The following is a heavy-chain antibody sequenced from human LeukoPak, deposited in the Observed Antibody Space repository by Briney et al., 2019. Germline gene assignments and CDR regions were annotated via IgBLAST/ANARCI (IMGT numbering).Heavy chain of an antibody. CDR2: ISSSSSTI. V-gene: IGHV3-48*01. Sequence: GGSLRLSCAAPGFTFSSYSMNWVRQAPGKGLEWVSYISSSSSTIYYADSVKGRFTISRDNAKNSLYLQMNSLRAEDTAVCYCARSTVTTGDYWGQGTLVTVSS. CDR1: GFTFSSYS. J-gene: IGHJ4*02. CDR3: ARSTVTTGDY. D-gene: IGHD4-17*01.